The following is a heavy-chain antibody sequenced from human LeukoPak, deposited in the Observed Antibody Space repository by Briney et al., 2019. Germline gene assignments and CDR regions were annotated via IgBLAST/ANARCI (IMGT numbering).Heavy chain of an antibody. D-gene: IGHD3-22*01. J-gene: IGHJ4*02. CDR3: ARGRDSRGYQFKGFDY. CDR1: GGSISSYY. CDR2: IYYSGST. Sequence: PSETLSLTCTVSGGSISSYYWSWVRQPPGKGLEWIGYIYYSGSTDYNPSLKSRVTISVDTSKNQLSLKLSSVTAADTAVYYCARGRDSRGYQFKGFDYWGQGTLVTVSS. V-gene: IGHV4-59*08.